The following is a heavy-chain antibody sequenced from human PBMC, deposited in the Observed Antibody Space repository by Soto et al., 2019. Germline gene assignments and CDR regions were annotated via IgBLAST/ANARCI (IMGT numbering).Heavy chain of an antibody. CDR1: GFTFSSYA. Sequence: EVQLLESGGGLVQPGGSLRLSCAASGFTFSSYAMSWVRQAPGKGLEWVSAISGSGGSTYYADSVKGRFTISRDNSKNTLYLQMNSLRAEDTAVYYCANHIDDLSIVVVVAAPQYYWGQGTLVTVSS. D-gene: IGHD2-15*01. V-gene: IGHV3-23*01. CDR3: ANHIDDLSIVVVVAAPQYY. J-gene: IGHJ4*02. CDR2: ISGSGGST.